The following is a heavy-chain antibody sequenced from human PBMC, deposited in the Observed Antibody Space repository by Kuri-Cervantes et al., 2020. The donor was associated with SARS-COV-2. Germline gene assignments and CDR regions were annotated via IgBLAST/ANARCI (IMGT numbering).Heavy chain of an antibody. CDR3: ARFNPGKLLYRGFDY. J-gene: IGHJ4*02. D-gene: IGHD2-2*02. Sequence: GESLKISCAASGFTFSNSDMNWVRQAPGKGLEWVSGVSWNGSRTHYADSVKGRFIISRDNSRNFLYQQMNSLRAEDTAVYYCARFNPGKLLYRGFDYWGQGTLVTVSS. CDR2: VSWNGSRT. V-gene: IGHV3-19*01. CDR1: GFTFSNSD.